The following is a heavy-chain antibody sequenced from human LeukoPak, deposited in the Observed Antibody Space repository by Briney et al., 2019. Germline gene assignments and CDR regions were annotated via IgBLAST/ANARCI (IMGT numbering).Heavy chain of an antibody. CDR3: ARQGAGYDEPIDY. CDR2: INQDGSEK. D-gene: IGHD5-12*01. Sequence: GGSLRLSCAASGFTFSSYWMSWVRQAPGKGLEWVANINQDGSEKYYVDSVKGRFTISRDNAKNSLYLQMNSLRAEDTAVYYCARQGAGYDEPIDYWGQGTLVTVSS. CDR1: GFTFSSYW. J-gene: IGHJ4*02. V-gene: IGHV3-7*01.